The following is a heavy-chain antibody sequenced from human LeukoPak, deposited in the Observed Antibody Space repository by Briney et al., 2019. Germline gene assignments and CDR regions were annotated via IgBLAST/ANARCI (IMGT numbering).Heavy chain of an antibody. J-gene: IGHJ4*02. V-gene: IGHV3-74*01. D-gene: IGHD6-19*01. CDR1: GLTFSKYW. CDR2: INTDGTVP. CDR3: ATKQWLAPPPDS. Sequence: PGGSLRLSCAASGLTFSKYWMLWVRQAPGEGLESVSRINTDGTVPTDADSVKRRFPRPRDKPDDTVFLQKNSGRDEDTAVYCCATKQWLAPPPDSWGQGTPVTVSS.